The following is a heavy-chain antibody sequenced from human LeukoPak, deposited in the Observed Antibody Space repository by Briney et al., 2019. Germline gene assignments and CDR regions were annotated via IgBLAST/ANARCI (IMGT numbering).Heavy chain of an antibody. J-gene: IGHJ4*02. CDR3: ARARPRRHYGDYGGTYFDY. D-gene: IGHD4-17*01. CDR1: GGSISSYY. CDR2: IYYSGST. V-gene: IGHV4-59*12. Sequence: PSETLSLTCTVSGGSISSYYWSWIRQPPGKGLEWIGYIYYSGSTNYNPSLKSRVTISVDTSKNQFSLKLSSVTAADTAVYYCARARPRRHYGDYGGTYFDYWGQGTLVTVSS.